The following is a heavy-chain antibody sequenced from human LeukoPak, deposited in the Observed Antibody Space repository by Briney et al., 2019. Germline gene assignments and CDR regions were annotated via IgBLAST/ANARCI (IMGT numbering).Heavy chain of an antibody. CDR1: GFTFSSYA. V-gene: IGHV3-64*01. Sequence: GGSLRLSCAASGFTFSSYAMHWVRQAPGKGLEYVSAISNNGVRIYYANSVRGRFSISKDNSKNTLSLQMGSLRPEDMAVYYCARDLSGGGLDYWGQGALVTVSS. CDR2: ISNNGVRI. D-gene: IGHD3-10*01. CDR3: ARDLSGGGLDY. J-gene: IGHJ4*02.